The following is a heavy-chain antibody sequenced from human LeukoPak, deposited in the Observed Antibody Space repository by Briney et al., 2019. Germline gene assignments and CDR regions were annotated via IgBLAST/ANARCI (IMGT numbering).Heavy chain of an antibody. CDR2: IKCDGSEK. CDR3: VRGVGSSTSCYVRAFDI. V-gene: IGHV3-52*01. Sequence: GGSLRLSCAASGFTLSNSWMHWVCQAPEKGLEWVAGIKCDGSEKCYVDSVKGRLTISRDNAKNSLYLQVNSLRAEDMTVYYCVRGVGSSTSCYVRAFDIWGQGTMVTVSS. J-gene: IGHJ3*02. D-gene: IGHD2-2*01. CDR1: GFTLSNSW.